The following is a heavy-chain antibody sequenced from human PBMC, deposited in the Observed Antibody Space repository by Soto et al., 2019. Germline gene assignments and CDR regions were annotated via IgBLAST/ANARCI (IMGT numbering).Heavy chain of an antibody. D-gene: IGHD3-22*01. V-gene: IGHV1-69*12. J-gene: IGHJ5*02. CDR2: IIPIFGTA. Sequence: QVQLVQSGAEVKKPGSSVKVSCKASGGTFSSYAISWVRQAPGQRLEWMGEIIPIFGTANYAQKFQGRVTITADESTSTAYMELSSLRSEDTAVYYCARDRGPSSGYYPYWFDPWGQGTLVTVSS. CDR1: GGTFSSYA. CDR3: ARDRGPSSGYYPYWFDP.